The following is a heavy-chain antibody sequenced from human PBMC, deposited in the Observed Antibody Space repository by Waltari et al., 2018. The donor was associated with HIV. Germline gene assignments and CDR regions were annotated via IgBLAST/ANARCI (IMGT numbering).Heavy chain of an antibody. CDR2: ISYDGSNK. CDR3: ARDARWPFHYFDY. V-gene: IGHV3-30*16. CDR1: GFTFSKYA. J-gene: IGHJ4*02. D-gene: IGHD2-15*01. Sequence: QVQLVESGGGVVQPGRSLRLSCAASGFTFSKYAIHWVRQAPGKGLEWVAVISYDGSNKYYADSVKGRFTISRDNSKNTLYLQMNSLRAEDTAVYYCARDARWPFHYFDYWGQGTLVTVSS.